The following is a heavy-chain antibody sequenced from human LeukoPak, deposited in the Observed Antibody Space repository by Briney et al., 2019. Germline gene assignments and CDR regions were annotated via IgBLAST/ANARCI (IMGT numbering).Heavy chain of an antibody. Sequence: GGSLRLSCAASGFTFSSYAMSWVRQAPVKGLEWVSAISGSGGSTYYADSVKGRFTISRDNSKNTLYLQMNSLRAEDTAVYYCAKSRLCCSGWYHWGQGTLVTVSS. CDR2: ISGSGGST. CDR1: GFTFSSYA. V-gene: IGHV3-23*01. D-gene: IGHD6-19*01. J-gene: IGHJ4*02. CDR3: AKSRLCCSGWYH.